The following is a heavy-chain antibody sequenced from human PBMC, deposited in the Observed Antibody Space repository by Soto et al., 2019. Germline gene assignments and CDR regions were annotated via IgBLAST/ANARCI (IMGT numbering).Heavy chain of an antibody. V-gene: IGHV3-23*01. Sequence: GGSLRLSCAASGFTFSSYAMSWVRQAPGKGLERVSVISGSGGSTYYADSVKGRFTISRDNSKNTLYLQMNSLRAEDTAVYYCARRGPGTYFDYWGQGTLVTVSS. D-gene: IGHD6-13*01. CDR3: ARRGPGTYFDY. CDR1: GFTFSSYA. CDR2: ISGSGGST. J-gene: IGHJ4*02.